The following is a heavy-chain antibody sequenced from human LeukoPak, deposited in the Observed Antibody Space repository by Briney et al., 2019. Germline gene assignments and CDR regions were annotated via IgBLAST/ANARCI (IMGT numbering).Heavy chain of an antibody. CDR3: ARADGYNFSGFDY. J-gene: IGHJ4*02. D-gene: IGHD5-24*01. CDR2: INPNSGGT. CDR1: GYTFTGYY. Sequence: ASVKVSCKASGYTFTGYYMHWVRHAPGQGLEWMGWINPNSGGTNYAQKFQGRVTMTRDTSISTAYMELSRLRSDDTAVYYCARADGYNFSGFDYWGQGTLVTVSS. V-gene: IGHV1-2*02.